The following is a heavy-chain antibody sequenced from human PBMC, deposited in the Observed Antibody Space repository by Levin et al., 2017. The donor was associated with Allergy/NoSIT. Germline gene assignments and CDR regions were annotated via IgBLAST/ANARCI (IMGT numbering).Heavy chain of an antibody. CDR1: GGSISSGGYS. CDR3: ARGGTMVQGGSFDY. D-gene: IGHD3-10*01. CDR2: IYHSGST. V-gene: IGHV4-30-2*01. J-gene: IGHJ4*02. Sequence: NPSETLSLTCAVSGGSISSGGYSWSWIRQPPGKGLEWIGYIYHSGSTYYNPSLKSRVTISVDRSKNQFSLKLSSVTAADTAVYYCARGGTMVQGGSFDYWGQGTLVTVSS.